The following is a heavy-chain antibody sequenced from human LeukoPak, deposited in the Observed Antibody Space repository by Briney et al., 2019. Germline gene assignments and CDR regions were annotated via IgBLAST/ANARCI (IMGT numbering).Heavy chain of an antibody. V-gene: IGHV3-7*01. CDR2: MKEDGGEI. D-gene: IGHD4-23*01. CDR3: ARDRGYSTFDN. J-gene: IGHJ5*02. CDR1: GFTFSDSW. Sequence: PGGSLRLSCAASGFTFSDSWMSWVRQAPGKGLEWVANMKEDGGEINYVDSVKGRFTISRDNAKNSLYLHMNSLRVDDTAVYYCARDRGYSTFDNWGQGTLVTVSS.